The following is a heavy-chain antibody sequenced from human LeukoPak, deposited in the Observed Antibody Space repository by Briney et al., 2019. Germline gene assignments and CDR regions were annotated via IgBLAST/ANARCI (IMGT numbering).Heavy chain of an antibody. CDR2: MYYNGNT. CDR3: ARVDSSGWENYFDY. J-gene: IGHJ4*02. CDR1: GFSITTDGYY. V-gene: IGHV4-31*03. D-gene: IGHD6-19*01. Sequence: TLSLTCTVSGFSITTDGYYWSWIRQHPGKGLEWIGYMYYNGNTYYNPSLKSRITISADRSKNQFSLKLTSVTAADTAVYYCARVDSSGWENYFDYWGQGTLVTVSS.